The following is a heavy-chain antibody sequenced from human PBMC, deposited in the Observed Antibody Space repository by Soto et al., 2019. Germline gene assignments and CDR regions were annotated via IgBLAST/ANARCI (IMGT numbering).Heavy chain of an antibody. V-gene: IGHV4-39*01. CDR3: ARLGGYCSSTKCYGYYGMDV. Sequence: PSEPLSLTCTVSGGSISSGPYSWGWIRQPPGEGLEWIGTFHYSESTYYNPSLESRVTISVDTSKNQFSLKVSSVTVADTAVYYCARLGGYCSSTKCYGYYGMDVWGKGTTIT. CDR1: GGSISSGPYS. D-gene: IGHD2-2*01. J-gene: IGHJ6*04. CDR2: FHYSEST.